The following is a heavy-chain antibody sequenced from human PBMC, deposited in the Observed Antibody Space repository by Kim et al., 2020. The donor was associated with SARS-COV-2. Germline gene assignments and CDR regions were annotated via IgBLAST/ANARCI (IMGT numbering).Heavy chain of an antibody. D-gene: IGHD1-7*01. CDR3: AKEGTWNYAWAYYFDY. V-gene: IGHV3-30*02. Sequence: SVKGRFTISRDNSKNTLYLQMNSLRAEDTAVYYCAKEGTWNYAWAYYFDYWGQGTLVTVSS. J-gene: IGHJ4*02.